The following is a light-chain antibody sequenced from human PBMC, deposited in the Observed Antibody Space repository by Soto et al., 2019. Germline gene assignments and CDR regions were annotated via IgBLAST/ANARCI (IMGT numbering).Light chain of an antibody. CDR1: SSDVGGYNL. CDR3: YSYANSSYV. V-gene: IGLV2-23*01. CDR2: EGI. J-gene: IGLJ1*01. Sequence: QSALTQPASVSGSPGQSITISCTGTSSDVGGYNLVSWYQQHPGKAPKLMIYEGIKRPSGVSNRFSGSKSGNTASQTISGIQAEDEADYYCYSYANSSYVFGTGTKVTVL.